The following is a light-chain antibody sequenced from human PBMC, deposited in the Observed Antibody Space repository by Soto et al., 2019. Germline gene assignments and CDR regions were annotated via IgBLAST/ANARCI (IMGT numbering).Light chain of an antibody. CDR3: QQYNSYSWT. Sequence: DIQMTQSPSTLSASVGERVTITCRASQSISSWLAWFQQKPGKAPKLLIYKASILEGGVPSRFSGSGPGTEFTLTISSLHPDGFATYCCQQYNSYSWTFGQGTKVEIK. CDR1: QSISSW. J-gene: IGKJ1*01. V-gene: IGKV1-5*03. CDR2: KAS.